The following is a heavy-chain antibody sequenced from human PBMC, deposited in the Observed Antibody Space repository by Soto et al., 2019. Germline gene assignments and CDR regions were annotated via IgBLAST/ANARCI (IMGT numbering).Heavy chain of an antibody. J-gene: IGHJ6*02. CDR1: GVSVSSDIYY. Sequence: QVQLQESGPGLVKPSQTLSLTCSVSGVSVSSDIYYWSWIRHHPGKGLEWIGYIYYSGNTYYNPSLGCRVTLSLDTAKNHVSLRLRSVTPADTAVYDGARYPVVVVPAANYGLDVWGQGTTVTVSS. CDR3: ARYPVVVVPAANYGLDV. D-gene: IGHD2-2*01. V-gene: IGHV4-31*03. CDR2: IYYSGNT.